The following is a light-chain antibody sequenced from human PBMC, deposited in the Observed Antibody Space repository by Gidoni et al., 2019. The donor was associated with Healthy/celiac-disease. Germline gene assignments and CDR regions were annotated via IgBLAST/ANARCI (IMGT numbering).Light chain of an antibody. V-gene: IGKV1-39*01. CDR2: AAS. J-gene: IGKJ4*01. Sequence: DIQMTQSPSSLSASVGDRVPITCRASQSISSYLNWYQQKPGKAPKLLIYAASSLQSGVPSRFSGSGSGTDFTLTIISLQPEDFATYYCQQSYSTLTFGGGTKVEIK. CDR1: QSISSY. CDR3: QQSYSTLT.